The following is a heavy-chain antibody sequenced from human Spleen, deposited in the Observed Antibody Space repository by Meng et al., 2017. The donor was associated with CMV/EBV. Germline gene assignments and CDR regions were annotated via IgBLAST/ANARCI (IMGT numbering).Heavy chain of an antibody. J-gene: IGHJ5*02. CDR2: IIPIFGTA. V-gene: IGHV1-69*05. CDR3: AHGYCSSTSCLNNGFDP. CDR1: TFSRYA. D-gene: IGHD2-2*01. Sequence: TFSRYAISWVRQAPGQGLEWMGGIIPIFGTANYAQKFQGRVTITTDESTSTAYMELSSLRSEDTAVYYCAHGYCSSTSCLNNGFDPWGQGTLVTVSS.